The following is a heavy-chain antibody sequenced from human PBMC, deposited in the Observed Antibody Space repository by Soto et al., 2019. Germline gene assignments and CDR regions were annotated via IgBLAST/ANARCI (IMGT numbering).Heavy chain of an antibody. Sequence: GGSLRLSCAASGFAFSSYGMHWVRQAPGKGLEWVAVISYDGSNKYYADSVKGRFTISRDNSKNTLYLQMNSLRAEDTALYYCAKDRKLGDLSYFDYWGQGTLVTVSS. CDR3: AKDRKLGDLSYFDY. J-gene: IGHJ4*02. CDR1: GFAFSSYG. CDR2: ISYDGSNK. V-gene: IGHV3-30*18. D-gene: IGHD3-16*02.